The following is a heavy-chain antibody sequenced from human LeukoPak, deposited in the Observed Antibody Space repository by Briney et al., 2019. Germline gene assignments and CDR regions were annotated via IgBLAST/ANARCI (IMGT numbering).Heavy chain of an antibody. J-gene: IGHJ4*02. CDR3: ARDGNNSSSWYSQH. CDR2: ISSSSSTI. CDR1: GFTFSTYS. Sequence: GGSLRLSCAASGFTFSTYSMKWVRQAPGKGLEWVSYISSSSSTIYYADSVRGRFTISRDNAKNSLYLQMNSLRAEDTAVYYCARDGNNSSSWYSQHWGQGTLVTVSS. D-gene: IGHD6-13*01. V-gene: IGHV3-48*04.